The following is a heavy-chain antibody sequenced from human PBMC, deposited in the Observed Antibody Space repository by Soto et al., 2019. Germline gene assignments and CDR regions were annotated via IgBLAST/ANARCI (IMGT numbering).Heavy chain of an antibody. V-gene: IGHV1-69*08. CDR3: ARDERYCSSNTCYRGSSY. J-gene: IGHJ4*02. CDR1: GDTFDSHT. D-gene: IGHD2-2*01. CDR2: IIPMLDIV. Sequence: QVQLVQSGAEVKNPGSSVKVSCRDSGDTFDSHTITWVRQAPGQGLEWMGRIIPMLDIVNYAQKFQGRVTITADKSTSTAYMELSSLRSEDTAVYYCARDERYCSSNTCYRGSSYWGQGTLVTVSS.